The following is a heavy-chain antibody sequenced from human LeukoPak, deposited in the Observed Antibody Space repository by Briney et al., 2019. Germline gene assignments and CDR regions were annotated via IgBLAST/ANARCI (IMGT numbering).Heavy chain of an antibody. CDR1: GFSFSSYA. CDR3: AKEYTPSSPLGELDS. J-gene: IGHJ4*02. D-gene: IGHD6-6*01. Sequence: GGSLRLSCAVSGFSFSSYAMHWVRQAPGKGLEWVAVIRHDETNEYYADSVQGRFTISRDTSKNTLYLQMNSLRAEDTAVYYCAKEYTPSSPLGELDSWGQGTLVTVSS. CDR2: IRHDETNE. V-gene: IGHV3-30*02.